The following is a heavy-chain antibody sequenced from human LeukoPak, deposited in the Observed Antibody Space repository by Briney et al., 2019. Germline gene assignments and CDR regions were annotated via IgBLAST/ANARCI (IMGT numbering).Heavy chain of an antibody. D-gene: IGHD2-15*01. J-gene: IGHJ4*02. CDR2: IYWDDNK. V-gene: IGHV2-5*02. CDR1: GFSLRPGGVG. Sequence: SGPTLVNPTQTLTLTCTFSGFSLRPGGVGLGWIRQPPGKALEWLALIYWDDNKEYRPSLKSRLTITKDTSKNQVVLTMTNMDPVDTATYYCAHRLCSGGSCYYFDYWGQGTLVTVSS. CDR3: AHRLCSGGSCYYFDY.